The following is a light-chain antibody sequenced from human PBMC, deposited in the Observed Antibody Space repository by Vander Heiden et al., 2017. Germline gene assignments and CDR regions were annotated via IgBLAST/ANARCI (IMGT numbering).Light chain of an antibody. V-gene: IGLV4-69*01. J-gene: IGLJ2*01. CDR3: QTWGTGIHVV. CDR1: SAHSSYA. Sequence: QLVLTQSPSAPAPLGASVKLTCTLSSAHSSYAIAWPQQQPEKGPRYLMKLNSDGSHSKGDGIPDRFSGSSSGAERYLTISSLQSEDEADYYCQTWGTGIHVVFGGGTKLTVL. CDR2: LNSDGSH.